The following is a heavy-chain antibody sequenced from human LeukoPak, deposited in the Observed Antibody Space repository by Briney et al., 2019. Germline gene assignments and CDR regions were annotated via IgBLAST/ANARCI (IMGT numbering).Heavy chain of an antibody. CDR1: GGSISSSSYY. J-gene: IGHJ4*02. CDR2: IYYSGST. D-gene: IGHD3-22*01. CDR3: ARHNHGRYYYDSSGYYPFDY. Sequence: SETLSLTCTVSGGSISSSSYYWGWIRQPPGKGLEWIGSIYYSGSTYYNPSLKSRVTISVDTSKNQFSLKLSSVTAADTAVYYCARHNHGRYYYDSSGYYPFDYWGQGTLVTVSS. V-gene: IGHV4-39*01.